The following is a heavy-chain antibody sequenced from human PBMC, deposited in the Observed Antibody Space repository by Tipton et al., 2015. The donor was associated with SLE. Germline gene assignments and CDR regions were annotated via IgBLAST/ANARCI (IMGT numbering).Heavy chain of an antibody. Sequence: TLSLTCTVSGGSISSHYWSWIRQPPGKGPEWIGSIYYSGSTYYNPSLKSRVTISVDTSKNQFSLKLSSVTAADTAVYYCARQAAYCGGDCPPGGWFDPWGQGTLVTVSS. CDR3: ARQAAYCGGDCPPGGWFDP. V-gene: IGHV4-39*01. CDR2: IYYSGST. CDR1: GGSISSHY. D-gene: IGHD2-21*01. J-gene: IGHJ5*02.